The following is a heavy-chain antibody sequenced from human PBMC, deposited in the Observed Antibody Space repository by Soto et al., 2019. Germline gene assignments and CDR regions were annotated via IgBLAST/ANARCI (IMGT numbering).Heavy chain of an antibody. V-gene: IGHV4-31*03. J-gene: IGHJ6*02. CDR3: ARIVVVPASNYYYGMDV. D-gene: IGHD2-2*01. Sequence: SETLSLTCTVSGGSISSGGYYWSWIRQHPGKGLEWIGYIYYRGSTYYNPSLKSRVTISVDTSKNQFSLKLSSVTAADTAVYYCARIVVVPASNYYYGMDVWGQGTTVTVSS. CDR2: IYYRGST. CDR1: GGSISSGGYY.